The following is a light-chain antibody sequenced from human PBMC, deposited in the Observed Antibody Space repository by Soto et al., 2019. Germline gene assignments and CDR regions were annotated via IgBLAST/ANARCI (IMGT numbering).Light chain of an antibody. CDR2: EVS. CDR3: SSYTSISSLGV. J-gene: IGLJ1*01. V-gene: IGLV2-14*01. CDR1: GSDVGNYKY. Sequence: QSALTQPASVSGSPVQSITISCTGTGSDVGNYKYVSWYQQHPGKAPKLIIFEVSNRPSGVSDRFSGSKSGNTASLTISGLQAEDEADYYCSSYTSISSLGVFGTGTKVTVL.